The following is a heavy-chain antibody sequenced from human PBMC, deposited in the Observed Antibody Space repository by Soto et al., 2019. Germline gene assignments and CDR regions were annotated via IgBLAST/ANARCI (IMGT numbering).Heavy chain of an antibody. J-gene: IGHJ4*02. Sequence: EVQLVESGGGLVQPGGSLKLSCAASGFSSSDSAIQWVRQASGQGLEWVGRISRKANDYATAYAASVKGRFTISRDDANDTAYLQINSLKAQDTAVYYCVRHDGETYFDYSGQGTLVTVSS. V-gene: IGHV3-73*01. CDR1: GFSSSDSA. D-gene: IGHD2-21*01. CDR3: VRHDGETYFDY. CDR2: ISRKANDYAT.